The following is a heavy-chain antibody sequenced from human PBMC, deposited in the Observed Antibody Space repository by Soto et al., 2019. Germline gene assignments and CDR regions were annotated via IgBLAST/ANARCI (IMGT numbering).Heavy chain of an antibody. CDR1: GGSISSGDYY. D-gene: IGHD7-27*01. J-gene: IGHJ5*02. CDR2: IYYSGST. V-gene: IGHV4-30-4*02. Sequence: SGTLSLTCSVSGGSISSGDYYWNWIRQPPGKGLEWIGYIYYSGSTYYNSSLKSRVTISVDTSKNQFSLKLSSVTAADTAVYYCARVPGPWGQGTLVTVSS. CDR3: ARVPGP.